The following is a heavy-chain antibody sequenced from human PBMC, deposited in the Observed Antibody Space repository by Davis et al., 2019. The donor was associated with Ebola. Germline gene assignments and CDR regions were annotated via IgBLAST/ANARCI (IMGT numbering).Heavy chain of an antibody. J-gene: IGHJ6*02. Sequence: GESLKISCKGSGYSFTSYWIGWVRQMPGKGLEWMGRIDPSDSYTNYSPSFQGHVPISADKSISTAYLQWSSLKASDTAMYYCASMWPRIAAAGPPLMDVWGQGTTVTVSS. V-gene: IGHV5-10-1*01. CDR3: ASMWPRIAAAGPPLMDV. CDR2: IDPSDSYT. CDR1: GYSFTSYW. D-gene: IGHD6-13*01.